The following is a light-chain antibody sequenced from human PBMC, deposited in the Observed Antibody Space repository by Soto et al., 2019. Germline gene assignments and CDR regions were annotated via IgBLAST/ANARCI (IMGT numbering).Light chain of an antibody. J-gene: IGKJ1*01. CDR1: QSVFSRFRNKNY. V-gene: IGKV4-1*01. CDR2: WAS. Sequence: DIVMTQSPDSLTLSLGERATINCKSSQSVFSRFRNKNYLGWFQQKPGQTPRLLIYWASTRESGVSDRFSGSGSRTDFTLTIDSLQAEDVAVYYCQQYYTTPTWTFGQGTKVDIK. CDR3: QQYYTTPTWT.